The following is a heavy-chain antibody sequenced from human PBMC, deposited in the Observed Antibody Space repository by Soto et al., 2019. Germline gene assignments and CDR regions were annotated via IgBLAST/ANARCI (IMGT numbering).Heavy chain of an antibody. CDR3: ARDDSSGWYVQN. CDR2: ISSSSSTI. D-gene: IGHD6-19*01. Sequence: GGSLRLSSASSGFTFSSYSMNCFRQAPGKGLEWVSYISSSSSTIYYADSVKGRFTISRDNAKNSLYLQMNSLRDEDTAVYYCARDDSSGWYVQNWGQGTLVTVSS. CDR1: GFTFSSYS. J-gene: IGHJ4*02. V-gene: IGHV3-48*02.